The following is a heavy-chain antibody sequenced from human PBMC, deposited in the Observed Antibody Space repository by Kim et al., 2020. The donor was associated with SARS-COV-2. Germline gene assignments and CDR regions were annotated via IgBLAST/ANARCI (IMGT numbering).Heavy chain of an antibody. Sequence: GGSLRLSCAASGFTFSDYYMSWIRQAPGKGLEWVSYISSSSSYTNYADSVKGRFTISRDNAKNSLYLQMNSLRAEDTAVYYCARFCAPYDTYYFDYWGQGTLVTVSS. CDR2: ISSSSSYT. J-gene: IGHJ4*02. D-gene: IGHD3-22*01. CDR1: GFTFSDYY. CDR3: ARFCAPYDTYYFDY. V-gene: IGHV3-11*06.